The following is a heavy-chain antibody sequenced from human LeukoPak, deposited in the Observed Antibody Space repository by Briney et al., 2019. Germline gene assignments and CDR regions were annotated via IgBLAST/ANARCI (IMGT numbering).Heavy chain of an antibody. V-gene: IGHV3-74*01. CDR1: GFTFSSYW. Sequence: GGSLRLSCAASGFTFSSYWMHWVRQAPGKGLVWVSRINSDGSSTSYADSVKGRFTISRDNAKNTLYLQMNSLRAEDTAVYYCAREGSSSWYYYFDYWGQGTLVTVSS. J-gene: IGHJ4*02. CDR3: AREGSSSWYYYFDY. D-gene: IGHD6-13*01. CDR2: INSDGSST.